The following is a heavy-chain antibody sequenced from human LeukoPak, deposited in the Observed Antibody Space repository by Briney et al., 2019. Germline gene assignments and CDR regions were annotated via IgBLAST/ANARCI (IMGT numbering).Heavy chain of an antibody. CDR1: GGSISSSSYY. J-gene: IGHJ4*02. CDR3: ASDDPTVRDY. CDR2: IYYSGST. Sequence: PSETLSLTCTVSGGSISSSSYYWGWIRLPPGKGLEWIGSIYYSGSTYYNPSLKSRVTISVDTSKNQFSLKLSSVTAADTAVYYCASDDPTVRDYWGQGTLVTVSS. D-gene: IGHD3-10*01. V-gene: IGHV4-39*07.